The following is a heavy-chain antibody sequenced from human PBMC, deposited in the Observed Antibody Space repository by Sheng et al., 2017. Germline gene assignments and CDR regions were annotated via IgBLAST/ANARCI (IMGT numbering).Heavy chain of an antibody. CDR1: GFTFSDYY. D-gene: IGHD4-17*01. J-gene: IGHJ3*02. Sequence: QVQLVESGGGLVKPGGSLRLSCAASGFTFSDYYMSWIRQAPGKGLEWVSYISSSSSYTNYADSVKGRFTISRDNAKNSLYLQMNSLRAEDTAVYYCAREGVYGDRAFDIWGQGTMVTVSS. CDR3: AREGVYGDRAFDI. CDR2: ISSSSSYT. V-gene: IGHV3-11*05.